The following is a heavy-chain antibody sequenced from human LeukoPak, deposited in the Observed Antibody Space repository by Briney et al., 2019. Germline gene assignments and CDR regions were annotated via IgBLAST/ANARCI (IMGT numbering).Heavy chain of an antibody. J-gene: IGHJ4*02. D-gene: IGHD3-22*01. CDR2: INSGGTVT. CDR3: AKDLYGSSGYGGGFDY. V-gene: IGHV3-74*01. CDR1: GFTFSDFW. Sequence: PGGSLRLSCAASGFTFSDFWMHWVRQAPGKGLVWVSRINSGGTVTNYADSVKGRLTISRDNAKNSLYLQMNSLRAEDTALYYCAKDLYGSSGYGGGFDYWGQGTLVTVSS.